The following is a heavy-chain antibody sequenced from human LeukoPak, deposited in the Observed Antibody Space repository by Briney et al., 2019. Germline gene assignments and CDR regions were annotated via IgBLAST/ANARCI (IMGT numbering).Heavy chain of an antibody. V-gene: IGHV4-59*11. CDR1: GGSISSHY. CDR3: SRQRSTSTYYFGLDV. CDR2: IYYSGTT. Sequence: PSETLSLTCTVSGGSISSHYWSWIRQSPGERLEWIGYIYYSGTTNYNPSLKSRLTMSVDTSKSQFSLKLTSVTAADTAVYYCSRQRSTSTYYFGLDVWGQGTRSPSP. J-gene: IGHJ6*02. D-gene: IGHD6-6*01.